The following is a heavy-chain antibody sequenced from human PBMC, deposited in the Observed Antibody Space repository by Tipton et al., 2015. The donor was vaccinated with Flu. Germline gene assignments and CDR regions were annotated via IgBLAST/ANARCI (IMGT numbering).Heavy chain of an antibody. Sequence: SLRLSCAASGFTFSSYAMHWVRQAPGKGLEWVAVISYDGSNKYYADSVKGRFTISRDNSKNTLYLQMNSLRAEDTAVYYCARESWFREGGWFDPWGQGTLVTVSS. J-gene: IGHJ5*02. D-gene: IGHD3-10*01. CDR1: GFTFSSYA. CDR3: ARESWFREGGWFDP. V-gene: IGHV3-30*04. CDR2: ISYDGSNK.